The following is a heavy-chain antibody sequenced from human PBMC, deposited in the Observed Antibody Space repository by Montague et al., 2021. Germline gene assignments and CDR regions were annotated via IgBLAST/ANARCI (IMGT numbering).Heavy chain of an antibody. CDR3: AVTNPYYYYGMDV. CDR2: IYYSRRT. V-gene: IGHV4-59*01. CDR1: GASISDYY. Sequence: SETLSLTCSVSGASISDYYWSWIRQPPGKGLEWIGYIYYSRRTNXNPSLKSRVTMSVDTSKNQFSLKLSSVTAADTAFYYCAVTNPYYYYGMDVWGQGTTVTVSS. D-gene: IGHD1-14*01. J-gene: IGHJ6*02.